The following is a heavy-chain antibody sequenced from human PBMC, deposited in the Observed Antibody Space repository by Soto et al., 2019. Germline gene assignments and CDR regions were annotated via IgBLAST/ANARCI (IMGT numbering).Heavy chain of an antibody. Sequence: SETLSLTCTVSGGSISSYYWSWIRQPPGKGLEWIGYIYYSGSTNYNPSLKSRVTISVETSKNQFSLKLSSVTAADTAVDYCARDSTDWGSGAFDIWGQGTMVTVSS. CDR3: ARDSTDWGSGAFDI. D-gene: IGHD7-27*01. V-gene: IGHV4-59*01. CDR2: IYYSGST. J-gene: IGHJ3*02. CDR1: GGSISSYY.